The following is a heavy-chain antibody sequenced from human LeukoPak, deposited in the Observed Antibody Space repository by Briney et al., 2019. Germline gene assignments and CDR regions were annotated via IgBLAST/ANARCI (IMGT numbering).Heavy chain of an antibody. CDR2: ISSSSSTI. D-gene: IGHD1-26*01. CDR3: ARGELPEGYYYYYMDV. V-gene: IGHV3-48*01. J-gene: IGHJ6*03. CDR1: GFTFSSYA. Sequence: GGSLRLSCAASGFTFSSYAMHWVRQAPGKGLEWVSYISSSSSTIYYADSVKGRFTISRDNAKNSLYLQMNSLRAEDTAVYYCARGELPEGYYYYYMDVWGKGTTVTVSS.